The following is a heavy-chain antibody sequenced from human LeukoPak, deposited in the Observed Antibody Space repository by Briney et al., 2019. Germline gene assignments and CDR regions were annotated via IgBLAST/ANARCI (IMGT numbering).Heavy chain of an antibody. CDR2: IYYSGST. D-gene: IGHD3-22*01. CDR1: GGPISSYY. J-gene: IGHJ4*02. CDR3: ARTDDSSGYYKEIDY. V-gene: IGHV4-59*08. Sequence: SETLSLTCTVSGGPISSYYWSWIRQPPGKGLEWIGYIYYSGSTNYNPSLKSRVTISVDTSKNQFSLKLSSVTAADTAVYYCARTDDSSGYYKEIDYWGQGTLVTVSS.